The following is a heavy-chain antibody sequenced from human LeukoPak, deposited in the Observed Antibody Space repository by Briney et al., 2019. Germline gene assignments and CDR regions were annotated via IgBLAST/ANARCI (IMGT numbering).Heavy chain of an antibody. CDR3: ASGQATTHRDAFDI. Sequence: SETLSLTCAVSGVSISSGDWWNWVRQPPGKGLEWIGEIFHSGSTNYNPSLKSRLTISVDKSKNQLSLKLSSVTAADTAVYYCASGQATTHRDAFDIWGQGTMVTVSS. D-gene: IGHD1-26*01. V-gene: IGHV4-4*02. CDR2: IFHSGST. CDR1: GVSISSGDW. J-gene: IGHJ3*02.